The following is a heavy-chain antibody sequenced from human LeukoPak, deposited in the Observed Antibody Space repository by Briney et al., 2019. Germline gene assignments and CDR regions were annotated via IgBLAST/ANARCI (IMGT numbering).Heavy chain of an antibody. V-gene: IGHV1-2*06. CDR1: GYTFTAYY. CDR3: GRGIQSFDP. J-gene: IGHJ5*02. Sequence: ASVKVSCKASGYTFTAYYIHWVRQAPGQGLEWMGRIDPNSGDTKYAQKFQDRVTMTRDTSMNTAYMEISSLRYDDTAVYYCGRGIQSFDPWGQGTLVTVSS. CDR2: IDPNSGDT.